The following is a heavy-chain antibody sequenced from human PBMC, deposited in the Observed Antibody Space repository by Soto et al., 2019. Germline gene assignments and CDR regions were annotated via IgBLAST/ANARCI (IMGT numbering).Heavy chain of an antibody. J-gene: IGHJ4*02. CDR3: ARDMGSAMTTRIFDH. D-gene: IGHD4-17*01. CDR1: GGSVDSGNHY. Sequence: QVLVQESGPGLVKPSQTLTLSCTVSGGSVDSGNHYWNWIRQPPGKGLEWIGYIYYGESTYYNPSLKSRATISVDKSQSRFSLRLTSVTAADTAVYYCARDMGSAMTTRIFDHWGQGTLVTVSS. V-gene: IGHV4-30-4*01. CDR2: IYYGEST.